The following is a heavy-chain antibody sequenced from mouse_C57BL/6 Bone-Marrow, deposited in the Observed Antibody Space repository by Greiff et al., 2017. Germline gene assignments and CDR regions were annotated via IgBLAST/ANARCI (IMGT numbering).Heavy chain of an antibody. J-gene: IGHJ2*01. V-gene: IGHV1-69*01. Sequence: QVQLQQPGAELVMPGASVKLSCQASGYTFTSYWMHWVKQRPGQGLEWIGEIDPSDSYTNYNQKFKGKSTLTVDKSSSTGYMQLSSLTSEDSAVYYCARYLDYWGQGTTLTVSS. CDR3: ARYLDY. CDR2: IDPSDSYT. CDR1: GYTFTSYW.